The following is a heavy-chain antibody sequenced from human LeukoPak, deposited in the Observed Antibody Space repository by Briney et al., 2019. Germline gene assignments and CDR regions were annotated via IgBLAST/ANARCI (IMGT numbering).Heavy chain of an antibody. J-gene: IGHJ4*02. V-gene: IGHV4-31*03. CDR1: GGSISSGGYY. CDR3: ARHRPPYYYDSSGYYDYFDY. CDR2: IYYTGTT. D-gene: IGHD3-22*01. Sequence: SETLSLTCTVSGGSISSGGYYWSWIRQHPGEGLEWIGNIYYTGTTYYNPSLKSRVTISVDTSKNQFSLKLSSVTAADTAVYYCARHRPPYYYDSSGYYDYFDYWGQGTLVTVSS.